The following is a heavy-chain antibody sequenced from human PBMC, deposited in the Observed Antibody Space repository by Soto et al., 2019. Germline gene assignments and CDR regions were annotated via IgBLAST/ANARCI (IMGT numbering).Heavy chain of an antibody. CDR3: ARAWPPPFDP. CDR1: GFTFSSYG. Sequence: PGGSLRLSCAASGFTFSSYGMPWVRQAPGKGLEWVAVIRYDGSNKYYADSVKGRFTISRDNSKNTLYLQLNSLRAEDTAVYYCARAWPPPFDPWGQGTLVTVSS. J-gene: IGHJ5*02. CDR2: IRYDGSNK. V-gene: IGHV3-33*01.